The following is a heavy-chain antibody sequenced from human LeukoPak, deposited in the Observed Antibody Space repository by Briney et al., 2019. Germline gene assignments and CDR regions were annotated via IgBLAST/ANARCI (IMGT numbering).Heavy chain of an antibody. J-gene: IGHJ5*02. CDR1: GGSISTYY. CDR2: IYYSGST. Sequence: SETLSLTCSVSGGSISTYYWTWIRQPPGKGLEWIGYIYYSGSTNYNPSLKSRVTISLDTSKNQFSLKLSSVTAADTAVYYCALWTGTTGNWFDPWGQGTLVTVSS. V-gene: IGHV4-59*01. CDR3: ALWTGTTGNWFDP. D-gene: IGHD1/OR15-1a*01.